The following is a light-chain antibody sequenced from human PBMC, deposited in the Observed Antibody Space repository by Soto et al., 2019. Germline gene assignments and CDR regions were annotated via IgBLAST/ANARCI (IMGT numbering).Light chain of an antibody. V-gene: IGKV3-11*01. CDR2: DAS. J-gene: IGKJ4*01. CDR3: QQRSNWPLT. Sequence: EIVLTQSPATLSLSPGERATLSCRASQSVSSYLAWYQQKPGQAPRLLIYDASNRGTGIPARFSGSGSGTDFTLTISSLEPEDFAVYYCQQRSNWPLTFGGGTKVEIK. CDR1: QSVSSY.